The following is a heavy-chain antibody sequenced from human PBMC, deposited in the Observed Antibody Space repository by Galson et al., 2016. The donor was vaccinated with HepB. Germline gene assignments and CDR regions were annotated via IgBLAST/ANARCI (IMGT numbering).Heavy chain of an antibody. V-gene: IGHV3-73*01. CDR1: GFTFSGST. CDR2: IRHKAYSYAT. J-gene: IGHJ6*03. Sequence: SLRLSCAASGFTFSGSTMHWVRQASGKGLEWVGRIRHKAYSYATAHAASVKGRFTTSSDDSKNTAYLQMNSLKTEDTAVYYCTRQVPITMVRGVLPKYDDYYYYMDVWGKGTTVTVSS. CDR3: TRQVPITMVRGVLPKYDDYYYYMDV. D-gene: IGHD3-10*01.